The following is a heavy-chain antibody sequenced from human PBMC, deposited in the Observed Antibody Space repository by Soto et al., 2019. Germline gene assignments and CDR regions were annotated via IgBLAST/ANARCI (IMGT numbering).Heavy chain of an antibody. CDR2: MYHSGTN. CDR3: ARVAFGTIAY. Sequence: PSETLSLTCTVSNYSISSGYYWGWIRHSPGEGLDWTVSMYHSGTNYYNPSLKSRVIISVDTSKNQFSLKLTSVTSSDTAVYFCARVAFGTIAYWGQGTLVTLSS. V-gene: IGHV4-38-2*02. D-gene: IGHD1-1*01. J-gene: IGHJ4*02. CDR1: NYSISSGYY.